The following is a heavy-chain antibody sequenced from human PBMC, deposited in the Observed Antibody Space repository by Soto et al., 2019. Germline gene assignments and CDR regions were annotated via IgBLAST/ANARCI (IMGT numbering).Heavy chain of an antibody. Sequence: QVQLVESGGGVVQPGRSLRLSCAASGFTFISYAMNWVRQAPGKGLEWVAVISFDGSTEYYADSVKGRFTISRDNSKNTLYLHMNSLRSDDTAVYYCARSRHGSGSYTHFYYGLDVWGQGTTVTVSS. V-gene: IGHV3-30-3*01. D-gene: IGHD3-10*01. CDR1: GFTFISYA. CDR3: ARSRHGSGSYTHFYYGLDV. CDR2: ISFDGSTE. J-gene: IGHJ6*02.